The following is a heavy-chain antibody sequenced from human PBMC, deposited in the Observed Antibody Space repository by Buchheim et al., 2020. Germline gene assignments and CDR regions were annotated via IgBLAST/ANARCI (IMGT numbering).Heavy chain of an antibody. CDR3: ARGGHGDIVVVPAAMNFDY. J-gene: IGHJ4*02. CDR1: GGSFSGYY. D-gene: IGHD2-2*01. V-gene: IGHV4-34*01. CDR2: INHSGST. Sequence: QVQLQQWGAGLLKPSETLSLTCAVYGGSFSGYYWSWIRQPPGKGLEWIGEINHSGSTNYNPSLTSRVTISVDTSKNQFSLKLSSVTAADTAVYDCARGGHGDIVVVPAAMNFDYWGQGTL.